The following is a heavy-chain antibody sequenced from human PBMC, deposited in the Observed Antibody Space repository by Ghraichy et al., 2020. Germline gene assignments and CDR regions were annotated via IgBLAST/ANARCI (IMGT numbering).Heavy chain of an antibody. CDR2: ISYDGRNK. Sequence: GGSLRLSCAASRFTFSGYAMDWVRQAPGKGLEWVAVISYDGRNKYYADSVKGRFTISRDNSKNTLYLQMNSLRVEDTAVYFCARDIKSSSWSYYYYAMDVWGQGTTVTVSS. V-gene: IGHV3-30*04. J-gene: IGHJ6*02. D-gene: IGHD6-13*01. CDR1: RFTFSGYA. CDR3: ARDIKSSSWSYYYYAMDV.